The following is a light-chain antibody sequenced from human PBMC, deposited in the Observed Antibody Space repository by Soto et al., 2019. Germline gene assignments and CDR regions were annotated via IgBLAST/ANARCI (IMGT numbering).Light chain of an antibody. CDR3: QVWDTSDHLAV. CDR1: NIGTKS. CDR2: YDS. Sequence: SYELTQPPSVSVAPGETARITCGGYNIGTKSVHWYQQKPGQAPLLVISYDSDRPSGIPERFSGSNSGNTATLTISRVEAGDEADYYCQVWDTSDHLAVFGGGTQLTVL. V-gene: IGLV3-21*04. J-gene: IGLJ7*01.